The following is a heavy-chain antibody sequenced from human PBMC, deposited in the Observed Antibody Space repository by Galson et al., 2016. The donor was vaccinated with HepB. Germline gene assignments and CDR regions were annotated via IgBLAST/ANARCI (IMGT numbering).Heavy chain of an antibody. D-gene: IGHD2-21*02. V-gene: IGHV3-30*03. J-gene: IGHJ4*02. Sequence: SLRLSCAASGFTFINYGMHWARQAPGKGLEWVAVILYDGSNKYYADSVKGRFTISRDNSKNALYLQMNSLRAEDTAVYYCARGGASDASGYWGQGTLVTVSS. CDR3: ARGGASDASGY. CDR1: GFTFINYG. CDR2: ILYDGSNK.